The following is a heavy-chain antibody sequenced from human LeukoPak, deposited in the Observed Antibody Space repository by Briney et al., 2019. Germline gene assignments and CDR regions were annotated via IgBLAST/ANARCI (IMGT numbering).Heavy chain of an antibody. D-gene: IGHD6-19*01. Sequence: GRSLRLSCAASGFTFSSYGMHWVRQAPGKGLEWVAVISYDGSNKYYADSVKGRFTTSRDNSKNTLYLQMNSLRAEDTAVYYCAKVSTGYSSGWYGAGLGVAGIWGQGTMVTVSS. V-gene: IGHV3-30*18. CDR2: ISYDGSNK. CDR1: GFTFSSYG. J-gene: IGHJ3*02. CDR3: AKVSTGYSSGWYGAGLGVAGI.